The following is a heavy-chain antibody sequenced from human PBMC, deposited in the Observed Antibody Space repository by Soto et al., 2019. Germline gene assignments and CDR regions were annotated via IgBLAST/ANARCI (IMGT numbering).Heavy chain of an antibody. CDR1: GDSVSSGGYY. Sequence: PSETLSLTCTVSGDSVSSGGYYWTWIRQPPGKGLEWIGDISYSGATSYNPSLKSRVTISVDTSKNQFSLKLSSVTAADTAVYYCARAGIAAAGFDYWGQGTLVTVSS. V-gene: IGHV4-61*08. CDR3: ARAGIAAAGFDY. J-gene: IGHJ4*02. CDR2: ISYSGAT. D-gene: IGHD6-13*01.